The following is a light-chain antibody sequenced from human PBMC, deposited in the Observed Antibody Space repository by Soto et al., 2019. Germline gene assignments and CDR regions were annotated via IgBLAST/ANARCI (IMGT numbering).Light chain of an antibody. Sequence: QSVLTQPASVSGSPGQSITISCTGISSDIGGYNYVSGYQQLPVKAPKLMIYDVSNRRSGVSGRGSGSKSGNTASLTISGVEAEEEDDCCCSLSTSSSTVLVGGGTKVTVL. CDR2: DVS. CDR3: SLSTSSSTVL. J-gene: IGLJ2*01. V-gene: IGLV2-14*03. CDR1: SSDIGGYNY.